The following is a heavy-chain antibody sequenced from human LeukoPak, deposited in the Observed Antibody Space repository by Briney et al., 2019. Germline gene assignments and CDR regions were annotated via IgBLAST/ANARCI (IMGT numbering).Heavy chain of an antibody. CDR1: GFSFSHYA. D-gene: IGHD4-11*01. CDR2: ITSSSDYI. CDR3: AKSWTHSTTGYLDY. Sequence: PGGSLRLSCAGFGFSFSHYAINWVRQAPGKGLEWVSSITSSSDYIYYADSVKGRYTISREHSKNLLYLQMNSLRAEDTAVYYCAKSWTHSTTGYLDYWGQGTLVTVPS. V-gene: IGHV3-21*04. J-gene: IGHJ4*02.